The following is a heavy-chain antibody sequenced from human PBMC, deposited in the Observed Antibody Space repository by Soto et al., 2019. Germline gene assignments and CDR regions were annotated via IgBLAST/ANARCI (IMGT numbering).Heavy chain of an antibody. CDR3: AKDTYCSGGSCYSDWNAFDI. V-gene: IGHV3-23*01. Sequence: GGSLRLSCAASGFTFSSYAMSWVRQAPGKGLEWVSAISGSGGSTYYADSVKGRFTISRDNSKNRLYLQMNSLGAEDTVVYYCAKDTYCSGGSCYSDWNAFDIWGQGTMVTVSS. D-gene: IGHD2-15*01. J-gene: IGHJ3*02. CDR2: ISGSGGST. CDR1: GFTFSSYA.